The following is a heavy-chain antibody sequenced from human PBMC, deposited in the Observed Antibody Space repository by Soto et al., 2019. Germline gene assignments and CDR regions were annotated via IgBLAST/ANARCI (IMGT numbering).Heavy chain of an antibody. V-gene: IGHV3-23*01. CDR1: GFTFSSYA. Sequence: GGSLRLSCAASGFTFSSYAMSWVRQAPGKGLEWVSAISGSGGSTYYADSVKGRFTISRDNSKNTLYLQMNILRAEDTAVYYCAKDPYSNEPSGMDVWGQGTTVTVSS. J-gene: IGHJ6*02. D-gene: IGHD4-4*01. CDR3: AKDPYSNEPSGMDV. CDR2: ISGSGGST.